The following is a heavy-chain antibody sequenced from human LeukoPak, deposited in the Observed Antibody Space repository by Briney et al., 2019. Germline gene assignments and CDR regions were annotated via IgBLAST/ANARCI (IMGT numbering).Heavy chain of an antibody. Sequence: GGSLRLSCAASGFTFSSYWMSCVRQAPGKGLEWVANIKQDGSEKYYVDSVKGRFTISRDNAKNSLYLQMNSLRAEDTAVYYCARAVSTVVTPDDAFGIWGQGTMVTVSS. CDR2: IKQDGSEK. V-gene: IGHV3-7*01. J-gene: IGHJ3*02. CDR1: GFTFSSYW. CDR3: ARAVSTVVTPDDAFGI. D-gene: IGHD4-23*01.